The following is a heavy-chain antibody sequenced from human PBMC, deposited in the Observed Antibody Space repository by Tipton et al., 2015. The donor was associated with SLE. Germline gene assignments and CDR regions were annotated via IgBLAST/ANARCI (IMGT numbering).Heavy chain of an antibody. V-gene: IGHV3-23*01. CDR2: ISAGGSST. J-gene: IGHJ5*01. D-gene: IGHD3-10*01. CDR1: GFTFDKFA. Sequence: GSLRLSCAASGFTFDKFAMSWVRQAPGKGLVWVSSISAGGSSTFYADSVRGRFTITRDNSDKTVYLQMDLLTSEDTAVYYCAKDGNYHGSGSYGNWFDSWGQGTLVSVSS. CDR3: AKDGNYHGSGSYGNWFDS.